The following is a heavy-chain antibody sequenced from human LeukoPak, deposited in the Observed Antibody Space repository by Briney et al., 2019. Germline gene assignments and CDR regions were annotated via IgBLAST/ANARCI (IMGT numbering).Heavy chain of an antibody. J-gene: IGHJ4*02. D-gene: IGHD3-3*02. CDR1: GFTFGDYA. Sequence: GGSLRLSCTASGFTFGDYAMSWVRQAPGKGLEWVGFIRSKAYGGTTEYAASVKGRFTISRDDSKSIAYLQMNSLKTEDTAVYYCTHSTQAILGLLTFDYWGQGTLVTVSS. V-gene: IGHV3-49*04. CDR2: IRSKAYGGTT. CDR3: THSTQAILGLLTFDY.